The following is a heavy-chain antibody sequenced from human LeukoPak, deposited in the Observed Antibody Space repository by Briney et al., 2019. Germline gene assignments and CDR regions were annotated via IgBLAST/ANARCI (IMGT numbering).Heavy chain of an antibody. CDR3: ARDMYSSSWYVVGYYYGMDV. V-gene: IGHV1-69*04. CDR2: IIPILGIA. J-gene: IGHJ6*02. D-gene: IGHD6-13*01. Sequence: SVKVSCKASGGTFSSYAISWVRQAPGQGLEWMGRIIPILGIANYAQKLQGRVTMTTDTSTSTAYMELRSLRSDDTAVYYRARDMYSSSWYVVGYYYGMDVWGQGTTVTVSS. CDR1: GGTFSSYA.